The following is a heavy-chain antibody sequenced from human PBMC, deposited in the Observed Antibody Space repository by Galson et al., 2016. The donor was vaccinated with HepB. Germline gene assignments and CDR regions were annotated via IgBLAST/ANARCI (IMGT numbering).Heavy chain of an antibody. Sequence: SLRLSCAASGFTFSDYAMNWVRKTPGKGLEWVSAIRGGSGTTYYLDFVKGRFTISRDDSKNTLYLQMNSLGVEDTAIYYCAKGRINIDQDFDYWGQGTLVTVSS. V-gene: IGHV3-23*01. CDR2: IRGGSGTT. J-gene: IGHJ4*02. CDR3: AKGRINIDQDFDY. CDR1: GFTFSDYA. D-gene: IGHD2-15*01.